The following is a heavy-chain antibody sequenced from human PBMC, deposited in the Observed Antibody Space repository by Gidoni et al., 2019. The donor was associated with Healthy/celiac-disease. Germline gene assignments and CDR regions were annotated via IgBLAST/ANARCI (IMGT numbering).Heavy chain of an antibody. CDR1: GFPFSSHA. D-gene: IGHD2-8*01. J-gene: IGHJ4*02. CDR2: ISGSGGST. Sequence: EVQLLESGGGLVQPGGSLRLSCAASGFPFSSHAMSWVRQAPGQGLEWVSAISGSGGSTYYADSVKGRFTISRDKSKNTLYLQMNSLRAEDTAVYYCAKGPFIVLMVYGTGGYFDYWGQGTLVTVSS. V-gene: IGHV3-23*01. CDR3: AKGPFIVLMVYGTGGYFDY.